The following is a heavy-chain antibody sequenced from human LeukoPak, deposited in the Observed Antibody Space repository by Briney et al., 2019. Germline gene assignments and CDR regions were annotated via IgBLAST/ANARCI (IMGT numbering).Heavy chain of an antibody. CDR1: GGSFSRYY. Sequence: SETLSLTCAVSGGSFSRYYWSWVRQSPGKGLEWIGRIYMTGSTNYNPSLRSRVTMSIDTSKNQFSLRLSSVTAADTAVYYCARDERYGSGSYFDYWGQGTLVTVSS. CDR2: IYMTGST. J-gene: IGHJ4*02. CDR3: ARDERYGSGSYFDY. D-gene: IGHD3-10*01. V-gene: IGHV4-4*07.